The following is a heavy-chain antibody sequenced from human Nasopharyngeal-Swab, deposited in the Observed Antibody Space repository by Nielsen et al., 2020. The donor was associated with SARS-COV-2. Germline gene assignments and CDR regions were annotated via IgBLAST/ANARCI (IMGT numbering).Heavy chain of an antibody. CDR3: AKEAGYYDILTGYYLSLGYGMDV. CDR2: TSHDGSNK. V-gene: IGHV3-30*18. J-gene: IGHJ6*02. CDR1: GFTFSSFG. D-gene: IGHD3-9*01. Sequence: GGSLRLSCAASGFTFSSFGMHWVRQAPGRGLEWAAVTSHDGSNKYYADSVKGRFTISRDNSKNTLYLQMNSLRAEDTAVYYCAKEAGYYDILTGYYLSLGYGMDVWGQGTTVTVSS.